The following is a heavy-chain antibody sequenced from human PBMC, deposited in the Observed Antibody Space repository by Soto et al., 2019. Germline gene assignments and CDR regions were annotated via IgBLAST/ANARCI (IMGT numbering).Heavy chain of an antibody. CDR2: IKESGFA. J-gene: IGHJ4*02. CDR3: ARGKSSGPLYYFDT. Sequence: SETLSLTCGVYNGSFSDYFWNWIRQPPGKGLEWIGEIKESGFATYNPSLKRRVTMSVDTANNQFSLKVTSVTAADTAVYYCARGKSSGPLYYFDTWGQGTLVTVSS. V-gene: IGHV4-34*01. CDR1: NGSFSDYF. D-gene: IGHD6-19*01.